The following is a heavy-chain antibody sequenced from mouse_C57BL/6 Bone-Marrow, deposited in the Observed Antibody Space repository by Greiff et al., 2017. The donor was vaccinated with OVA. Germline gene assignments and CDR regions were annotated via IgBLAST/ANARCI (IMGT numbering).Heavy chain of an antibody. V-gene: IGHV1-81*01. CDR1: GYTFTSYG. D-gene: IGHD1-1*01. J-gene: IGHJ3*01. CDR2: IYPRSGNT. Sequence: QVQLKESGAELARPGASVKLSCKASGYTFTSYGISWVKQRTGQGLEWIGEIYPRSGNTYYNEKFKGKATLTADKSSSTAYMELRSLTSEDSAVYFCARLSGYGSSPSWFAYWGQGTLVTVSA. CDR3: ARLSGYGSSPSWFAY.